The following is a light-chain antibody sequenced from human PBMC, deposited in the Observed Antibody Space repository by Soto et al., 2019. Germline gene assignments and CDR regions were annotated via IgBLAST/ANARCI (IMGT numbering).Light chain of an antibody. CDR1: QSVTTQ. V-gene: IGKV3-20*01. J-gene: IGKJ1*01. CDR3: QQYDNWPQT. CDR2: GAS. Sequence: IVLTQSPGTLSLSPGERATLSCRASQSVTTQLAWYQQKPGQAPRLIIHGASSRATGVPDRFSGSGSGTDFTLTISRLEPEDFAVYYCQQYDNWPQTFGQGTKV.